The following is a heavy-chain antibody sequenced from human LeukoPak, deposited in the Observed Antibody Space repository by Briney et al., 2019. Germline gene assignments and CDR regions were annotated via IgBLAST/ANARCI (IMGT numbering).Heavy chain of an antibody. V-gene: IGHV3-49*04. CDR1: GFTFGDYA. D-gene: IGHD3-22*01. J-gene: IGHJ4*02. CDR2: IRSKAYGGTT. CDR3: TRDPYYYDSCGYYYERCFDY. Sequence: GGSLRLSCTASGFTFGDYAMSWVRLAPGKGLEWVGFIRSKAYGGTTEYAASVKGRFTISRDDSKSIAYLQMNSLKTEDTAVYYCTRDPYYYDSCGYYYERCFDYWGQGTLVTVSS.